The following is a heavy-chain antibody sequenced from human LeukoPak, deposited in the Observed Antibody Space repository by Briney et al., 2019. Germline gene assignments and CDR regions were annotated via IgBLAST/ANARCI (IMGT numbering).Heavy chain of an antibody. Sequence: SETLSLTCIVSGGSISSYYWSWIRQSAGKGLEWIGRIYTTGSTNYNPSLKSRVTMPVDTSKNRFSLNLTSVTAADTAVYYCARDRTYGGNSGFDYWGQGTLVTVSS. V-gene: IGHV4-4*07. D-gene: IGHD2-21*01. CDR2: IYTTGST. CDR1: GGSISSYY. CDR3: ARDRTYGGNSGFDY. J-gene: IGHJ4*02.